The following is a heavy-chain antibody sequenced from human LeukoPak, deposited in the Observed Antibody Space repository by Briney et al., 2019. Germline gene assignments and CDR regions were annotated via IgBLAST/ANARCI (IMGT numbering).Heavy chain of an antibody. D-gene: IGHD6-6*01. CDR2: IRYDGSNK. CDR3: AKDKRGGIAAHHFDY. CDR1: GFTFSSYG. V-gene: IGHV3-30*02. Sequence: GGPLRLSCAASGFTFSSYGMHWVRQAPGKGLEWVAFIRYDGSNKYYADSVKGRFTISRDNSKNTLYLQMNSLRAEDTAVYYCAKDKRGGIAAHHFDYWGQGTLVTVSS. J-gene: IGHJ4*02.